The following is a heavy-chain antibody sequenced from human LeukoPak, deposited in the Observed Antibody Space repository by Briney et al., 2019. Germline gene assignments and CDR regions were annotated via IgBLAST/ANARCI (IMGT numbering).Heavy chain of an antibody. CDR3: AKDVSWNWFDP. V-gene: IGHV3-30*18. CDR1: GFTFSTYA. J-gene: IGHJ5*02. CDR2: ISYVGSNK. Sequence: GGSLRLSCAPSGFTFSTYAMHWVRQAPGKGLEWVAVISYVGSNKYYADSVKGRFTISRDNSKNTLYLQMNTLRAEDTAVYYCAKDVSWNWFDPWGQGTLVTVSS.